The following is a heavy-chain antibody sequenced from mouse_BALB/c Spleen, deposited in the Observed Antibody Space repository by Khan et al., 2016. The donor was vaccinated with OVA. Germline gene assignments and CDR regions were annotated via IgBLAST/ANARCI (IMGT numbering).Heavy chain of an antibody. D-gene: IGHD2-10*01. CDR3: SRPPYCSYTLDY. J-gene: IGHJ4*01. CDR1: GYTFTNYG. V-gene: IGHV9-3-1*01. CDR2: INTYTGEP. Sequence: QIQLVQSGPELKKPGETVKISCKASGYTFTNYGMNWVKQSPGKALKWIGWINTYTGEPTYADDFKGRFAFSLETSASTAYLQINNLKNEDTATYFCSRPPYCSYTLDYWGQGSSVTVSS.